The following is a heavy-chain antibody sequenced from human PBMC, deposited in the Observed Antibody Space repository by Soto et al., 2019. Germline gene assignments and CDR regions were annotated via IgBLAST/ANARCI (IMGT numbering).Heavy chain of an antibody. V-gene: IGHV1-69*13. Sequence: RASVKVSCKASGGTFSSYAISWVRQAPGQGLEWMGGIIPIFGTANYAQKFQGRVTITADESTSTAYMELSSLRSGDTAVYYCAREDRDFWSGYYPSPNYYYGMDVWGQGTTVTVSS. CDR1: GGTFSSYA. CDR2: IIPIFGTA. CDR3: AREDRDFWSGYYPSPNYYYGMDV. D-gene: IGHD3-3*01. J-gene: IGHJ6*02.